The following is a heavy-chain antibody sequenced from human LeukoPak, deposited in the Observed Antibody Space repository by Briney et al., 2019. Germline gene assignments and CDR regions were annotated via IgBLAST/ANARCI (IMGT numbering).Heavy chain of an antibody. J-gene: IGHJ4*02. Sequence: PGGSLRLSCAASGFTFSDYNMRWIRQAPGKGLEWVSSISRSGSTKYYADSVKGRFTISKDNSKNTLYMRMSSLRAEDTAVYYCAKRRYDSSGHFDSWGQGTLVTVSS. CDR3: AKRRYDSSGHFDS. D-gene: IGHD3-22*01. CDR2: ISRSGSTK. V-gene: IGHV3-11*01. CDR1: GFTFSDYN.